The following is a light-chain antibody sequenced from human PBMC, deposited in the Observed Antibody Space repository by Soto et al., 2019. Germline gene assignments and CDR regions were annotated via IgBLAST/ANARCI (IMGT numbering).Light chain of an antibody. CDR3: QHYESSLPSYT. V-gene: IGKV3-20*01. CDR1: QSLASNY. J-gene: IGKJ2*01. CDR2: TAS. Sequence: EIVLTQSPGTLSLSPGERATLSCRASQSLASNYLAWYQQKPGQAPRLLIYTASTRATGIPDRFSGSGSGTDSTLTISRLEPEDFAVYYCQHYESSLPSYTFGQGTKL.